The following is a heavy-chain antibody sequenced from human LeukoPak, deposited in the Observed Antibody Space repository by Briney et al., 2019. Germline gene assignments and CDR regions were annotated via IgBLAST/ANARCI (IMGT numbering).Heavy chain of an antibody. CDR1: GGTFSSYA. CDR2: IIPIFGTA. CDR3: ASPVVPAAPVYYYYGMDV. J-gene: IGHJ6*04. V-gene: IGHV1-69*06. Sequence: GSSVKVSCKASGGTFSSYAISWVRQAPGQGLEWMGGIIPIFGTANYAQKFQGRVTITADKSTSTAYMELSSLRSEDTAVYYCASPVVPAAPVYYYYGMDVGGKGTTVTVSS. D-gene: IGHD2-2*01.